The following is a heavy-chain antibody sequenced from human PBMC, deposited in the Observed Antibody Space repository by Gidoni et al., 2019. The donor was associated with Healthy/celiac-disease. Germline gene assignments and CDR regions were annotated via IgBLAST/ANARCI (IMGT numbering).Heavy chain of an antibody. D-gene: IGHD2-2*01. CDR2: IYSGGST. CDR1: GFTVSSNY. Sequence: EVQLVESGGGLIQPGGSLRLYCAASGFTVSSNYMSWVRQAPGKGLEWVSVIYSGGSTYYADSVKGRFTISRDNSKNTLYLQINSLRAEDTAVYYFARAGGYCSSTSCHYYYYYGMDVWGQGTTVTVSS. V-gene: IGHV3-53*01. CDR3: ARAGGYCSSTSCHYYYYYGMDV. J-gene: IGHJ6*02.